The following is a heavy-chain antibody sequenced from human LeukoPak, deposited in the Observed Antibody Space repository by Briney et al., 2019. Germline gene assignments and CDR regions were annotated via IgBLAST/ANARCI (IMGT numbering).Heavy chain of an antibody. CDR1: GFSVTTKY. Sequence: QPGGSLRLSCEASGFSVTTKYMSWVRHAPGKGLERVSVIYSGGSTYYADSVKARFIISRDKSKSTVYLQMNNMRAEDTAVYYCATDGGRREFDYWGQGTLVTVSS. D-gene: IGHD3-3*01. V-gene: IGHV3-66*01. J-gene: IGHJ4*02. CDR2: IYSGGST. CDR3: ATDGGRREFDY.